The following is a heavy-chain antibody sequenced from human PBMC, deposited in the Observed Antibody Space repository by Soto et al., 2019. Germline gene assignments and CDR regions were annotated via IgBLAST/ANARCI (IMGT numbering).Heavy chain of an antibody. J-gene: IGHJ5*01. CDR3: ARDEGYSSGYYKWFDS. CDR2: IYNSATT. CDR1: GVSISTGGYY. V-gene: IGHV4-31*03. D-gene: IGHD6-19*01. Sequence: PSETLSLTCTVSGVSISTGGYYWSWIRQHPGKGLEWIGYIYNSATTYYNPSLKSRVTISVDTSKNQFSLKLSSVTVADTAVYYCARDEGYSSGYYKWFDSWGQGALVTVSS.